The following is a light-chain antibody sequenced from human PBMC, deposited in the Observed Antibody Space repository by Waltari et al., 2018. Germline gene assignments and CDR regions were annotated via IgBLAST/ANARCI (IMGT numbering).Light chain of an antibody. CDR2: GAS. CDR1: ESVSSSD. V-gene: IGKV3-20*01. Sequence: EIVLTQSPGTLSLSPGERATLSCRASESVSSSDFAWYQQKPGQAPRLLIYGASTRATGIPDRFTGSGSGTDFTLTLNRLEPEDFAVYYCQQYGSTQTFGQGTKVEIK. J-gene: IGKJ1*01. CDR3: QQYGSTQT.